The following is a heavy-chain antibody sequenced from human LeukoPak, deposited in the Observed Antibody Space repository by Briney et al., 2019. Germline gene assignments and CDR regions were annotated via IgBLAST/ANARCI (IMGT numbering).Heavy chain of an antibody. J-gene: IGHJ3*02. CDR3: ARDPKGGYSYGWGAFDI. Sequence: PGGSLRHSCAASGFTFSSYSMNWVRQAPGKGLEWVAIISFDGNNKYYVDSVKGRFTISRDNSKNTLYLKMNSLRTEDTAMYYCARDPKGGYSYGWGAFDIWGHGTMVTVSS. D-gene: IGHD5-18*01. CDR2: ISFDGNNK. CDR1: GFTFSSYS. V-gene: IGHV3-30*03.